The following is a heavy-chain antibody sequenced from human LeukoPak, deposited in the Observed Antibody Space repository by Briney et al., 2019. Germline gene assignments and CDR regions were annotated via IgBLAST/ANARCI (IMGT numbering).Heavy chain of an antibody. V-gene: IGHV3-7*01. CDR2: IKQDGSEK. CDR1: TFTFSSYW. CDR3: ARDPDCSGGSCWS. D-gene: IGHD2-15*01. Sequence: GGSLRLSCAASTFTFSSYWMTWVRQAPGKGLEWVANIKQDGSEKYYVDSVKGRFTISRDNAKNSLYLQMNSLRVEDTAVYYCARDPDCSGGSCWSWGQGTLVTVSS. J-gene: IGHJ4*02.